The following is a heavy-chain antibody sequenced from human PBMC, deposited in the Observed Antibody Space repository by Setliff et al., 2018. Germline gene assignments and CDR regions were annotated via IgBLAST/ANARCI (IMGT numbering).Heavy chain of an antibody. V-gene: IGHV5-51*01. J-gene: IGHJ6*02. CDR2: IYPGDSDT. CDR3: ARSDYGDYFAWDSYGMDV. D-gene: IGHD4-17*01. CDR1: GYSFTSYW. Sequence: GESLKISCKGSGYSFTSYWIAWVRQMPGKGLEWMGIIYPGDSDTGYSPSFQGQVTISADRSTRTAYLQRSSLKASDTAFYYCARSDYGDYFAWDSYGMDVWGQGTTVTVSS.